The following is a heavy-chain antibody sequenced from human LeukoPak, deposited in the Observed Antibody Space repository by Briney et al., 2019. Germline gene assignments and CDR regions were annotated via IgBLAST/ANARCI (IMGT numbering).Heavy chain of an antibody. CDR3: ARNTAVATSRSWFDP. CDR2: IYYSGST. J-gene: IGHJ5*02. D-gene: IGHD6-19*01. CDR1: GGSISSSSYY. Sequence: PSETLSLTCTVSGGSISSSSYYWGWIRQPPGKGLEWIGSIYYSGSTYYNPSLKSRVTMSVDTSKNQFSLRLSSVTAADTAVYYCARNTAVATSRSWFDPWGQGALVTVSS. V-gene: IGHV4-39*07.